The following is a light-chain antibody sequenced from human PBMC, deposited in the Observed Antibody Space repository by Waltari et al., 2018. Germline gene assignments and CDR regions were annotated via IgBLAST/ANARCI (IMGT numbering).Light chain of an antibody. J-gene: IGLJ3*02. CDR2: EDN. CDR3: QSYDSSNLWV. Sequence: NFMLTQPHSVSESPGKTITISCTRSSVSIASNYVQWYRQRPGSAPTTVIYEDNQRPPGVPDRFSGSIDSSSNSASLTISGLKTEDEADYYCQSYDSSNLWVFGGATKLTVL. CDR1: SVSIASNY. V-gene: IGLV6-57*03.